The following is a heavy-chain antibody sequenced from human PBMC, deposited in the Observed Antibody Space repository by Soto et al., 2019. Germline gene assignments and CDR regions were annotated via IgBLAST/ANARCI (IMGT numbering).Heavy chain of an antibody. V-gene: IGHV1-3*01. D-gene: IGHD1-26*01. CDR3: VRDMLGARKAFDI. CDR1: GFNFDYYA. J-gene: IGHJ3*02. Sequence: QVQLVQSGAEMKRPGASVKVSCRTSGFNFDYYALHWVRQAPGHRLEWMGWINAGNGNTKYSEKFKGRVTLSRDSSASTVYIEMSRLRSEDTAMYYCVRDMLGARKAFDIWGQGTMITVSS. CDR2: INAGNGNT.